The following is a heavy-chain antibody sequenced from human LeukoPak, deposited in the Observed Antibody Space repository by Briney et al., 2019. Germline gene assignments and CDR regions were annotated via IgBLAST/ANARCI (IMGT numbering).Heavy chain of an antibody. CDR2: IYYSGST. Sequence: SETLSLTCTVSGGSISSSYWSWIRHPPGKGLEWIGYIYYSGSTNYNPSLKSRVTISVDASKNQVSLKLSSVTAADTALYYCARGNDYWGQGTLVTVSS. V-gene: IGHV4-59*08. CDR3: ARGNDY. CDR1: GGSISSSY. J-gene: IGHJ4*02.